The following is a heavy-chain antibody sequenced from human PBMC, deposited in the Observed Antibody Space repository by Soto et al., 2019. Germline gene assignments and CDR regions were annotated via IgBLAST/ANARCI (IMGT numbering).Heavy chain of an antibody. V-gene: IGHV1-69*01. D-gene: IGHD3-3*01. Sequence: QVQLVQSGAEVKKPGSSVKVSCKASGGTFSSYAISWVRQAPGQGLEWMGGIIPIFGTANYAQKFQGRVTITADESTSTAYMELSSLRSEDTAVYYCARVVMIFRVVITMTYFDYWGQGTLVTVSS. CDR3: ARVVMIFRVVITMTYFDY. CDR1: GGTFSSYA. CDR2: IIPIFGTA. J-gene: IGHJ4*02.